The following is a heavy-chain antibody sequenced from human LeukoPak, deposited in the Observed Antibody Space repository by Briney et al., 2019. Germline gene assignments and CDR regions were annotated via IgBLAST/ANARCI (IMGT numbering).Heavy chain of an antibody. CDR1: GYTFTGYY. Sequence: VSVKVSCKTSGYTFTGYYMHWVRQAPGQGLEWMGIINPRGGSTRYAQNLQGRVTMTRDTSTSTVYMELSSLRSEDTAVYYCASTPRIPAAGTIDYWGQGTLVTVSS. CDR3: ASTPRIPAAGTIDY. CDR2: INPRGGST. V-gene: IGHV1-46*01. D-gene: IGHD6-13*01. J-gene: IGHJ4*02.